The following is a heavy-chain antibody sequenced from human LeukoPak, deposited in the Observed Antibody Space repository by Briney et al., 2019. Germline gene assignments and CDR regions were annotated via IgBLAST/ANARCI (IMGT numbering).Heavy chain of an antibody. Sequence: GGSLRLSCAASGFTFSDYYMSWIRQAPGKGLEWVSYISSSGSTIYYADSVKGRFTISRDNAKNSLYLQMNSLGAEDTAVYYCARFPCGGDCSRDAAFDIWGQGTMVTVSS. D-gene: IGHD2-21*02. V-gene: IGHV3-11*04. J-gene: IGHJ3*02. CDR1: GFTFSDYY. CDR2: ISSSGSTI. CDR3: ARFPCGGDCSRDAAFDI.